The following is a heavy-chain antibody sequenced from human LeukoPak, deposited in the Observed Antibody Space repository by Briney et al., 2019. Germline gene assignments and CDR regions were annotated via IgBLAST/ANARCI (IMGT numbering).Heavy chain of an antibody. CDR2: ISSSSSTR. J-gene: IGHJ4*02. Sequence: PGGTLRLSCAASGFTFSSYEMNWVRQAQGKGLEWVSYISSSSSTRYYADPVKDRFTISRDNAKNSLYLQMNSLRAEDTAVYYCARGQLGAPRDYWGQGTLVTVSS. CDR3: ARGQLGAPRDY. D-gene: IGHD6-6*01. V-gene: IGHV3-48*01. CDR1: GFTFSSYE.